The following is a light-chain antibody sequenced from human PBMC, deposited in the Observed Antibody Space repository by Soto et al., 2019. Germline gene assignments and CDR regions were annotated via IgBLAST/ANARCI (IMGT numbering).Light chain of an antibody. CDR1: QNIDSY. Sequence: DIQMTQSPPSLSASVGDRVTITCRASQNIDSYLNWYQQRPGKAPKLLIHDASSLQSGVPSRFSGSGSGTDFALTINSLQPEDFATYYCQQSYNTLITFGHGTRLEIK. J-gene: IGKJ5*01. V-gene: IGKV1-39*01. CDR3: QQSYNTLIT. CDR2: DAS.